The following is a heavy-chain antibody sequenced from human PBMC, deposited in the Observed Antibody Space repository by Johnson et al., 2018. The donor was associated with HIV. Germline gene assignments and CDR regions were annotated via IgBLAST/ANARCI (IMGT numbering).Heavy chain of an antibody. Sequence: VQLVESGGGLVQPGRSLRLSCAASGFSFDDYGMHWVRQVPGKGLEWVSGISWNSGTIGSGDFVKGRFTISRDNSKTTLYLQMNSLRAEDTAVYYCAKDLQQPQRGEHALAQDAFDIWGQGTMVTVSS. D-gene: IGHD6-13*01. CDR1: GFSFDDYG. CDR2: ISWNSGTI. J-gene: IGHJ3*02. CDR3: AKDLQQPQRGEHALAQDAFDI. V-gene: IGHV3-9*01.